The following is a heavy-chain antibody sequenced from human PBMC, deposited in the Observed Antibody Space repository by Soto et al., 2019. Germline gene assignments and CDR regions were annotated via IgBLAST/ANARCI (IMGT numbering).Heavy chain of an antibody. D-gene: IGHD6-13*01. J-gene: IGHJ6*02. CDR3: AREEGGYSSTYYYYYGMDV. CDR1: GYTFTGYY. CDR2: INPNSGGT. Sequence: GASVKVSCKASGYTFTGYYMHWVRQAPGQGLEWMGWINPNSGGTNYAQKFQGWVTMTRDTSISTAYMELSRLRSDDTAVYYCAREEGGYSSTYYYYYGMDVWGQGTTVTVSS. V-gene: IGHV1-2*04.